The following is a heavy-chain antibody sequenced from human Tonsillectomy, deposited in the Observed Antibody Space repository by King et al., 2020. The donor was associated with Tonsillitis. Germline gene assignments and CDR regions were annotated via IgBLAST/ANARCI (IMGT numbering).Heavy chain of an antibody. CDR2: IYYSGST. CDR1: GGSISSSRYY. Sequence: QLQLQESGPGLVKPSETLSLTCTVSGGSISSSRYYWGWIRQPPGKGLEWIGSIYYSGSTYYNPSLSSRVTISVDTPKNQFSLKVSSVTDADTAVYYCARLLGGYCSGGSCYSDYWGQGTLVTVSS. V-gene: IGHV4-39*01. CDR3: ARLLGGYCSGGSCYSDY. D-gene: IGHD2-15*01. J-gene: IGHJ4*02.